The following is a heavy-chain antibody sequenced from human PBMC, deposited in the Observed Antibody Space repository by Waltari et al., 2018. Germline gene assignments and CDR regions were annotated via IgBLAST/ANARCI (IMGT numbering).Heavy chain of an antibody. J-gene: IGHJ4*02. CDR2: FDPEDGET. CDR1: GYTLTAFS. V-gene: IGHV1-24*01. CDR3: ATPDYSNYQRAGPLVY. Sequence: QVQLVQSGAEVKKPGASVKVSCKVSGYTLTAFSRHWVRQAPGKGLEWMGGFDPEDGETIYAQKFQGRVTMTEDTSTDTAYMELSSLRSEDTAVYYCATPDYSNYQRAGPLVYWGQGTLVTVSS. D-gene: IGHD4-4*01.